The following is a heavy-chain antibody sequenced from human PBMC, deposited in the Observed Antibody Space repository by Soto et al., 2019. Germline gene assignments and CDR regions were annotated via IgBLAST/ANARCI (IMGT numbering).Heavy chain of an antibody. CDR1: GGSISTNNW. Sequence: QMQLQESGPGLVKPSGTLSLTCAVSGGSISTNNWWSWVRQPPGKGLEWIGEIYHSGSTNYNPSLESRVTISVDKSKNQFSLKLSSVTAADTAVYYCARGDGGNLHWYFNLWGRGTLVPVSS. V-gene: IGHV4-4*02. CDR3: ARGDGGNLHWYFNL. J-gene: IGHJ2*01. D-gene: IGHD2-21*01. CDR2: IYHSGST.